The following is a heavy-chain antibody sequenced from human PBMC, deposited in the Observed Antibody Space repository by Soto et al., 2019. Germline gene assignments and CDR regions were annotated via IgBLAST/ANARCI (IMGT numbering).Heavy chain of an antibody. J-gene: IGHJ4*02. CDR1: GFTLSSYW. Sequence: GGSLRLSCEDSGFTLSSYWMSWIRQAPGKGLEWVANTRQDGGQSYLVDSVQGRFTISRDNAKNSVYLQMNSLRAEDTAVYFCAREVVLTKWYFDNWGQGISVTVSS. D-gene: IGHD1-26*01. V-gene: IGHV3-7*01. CDR3: AREVVLTKWYFDN. CDR2: TRQDGGQS.